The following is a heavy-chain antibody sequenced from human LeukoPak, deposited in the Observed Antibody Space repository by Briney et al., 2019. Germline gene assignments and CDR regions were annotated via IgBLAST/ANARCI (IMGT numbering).Heavy chain of an antibody. CDR3: AKPLRTGRSLGAPPEYFQH. D-gene: IGHD1-1*01. V-gene: IGHV3-30*18. J-gene: IGHJ1*01. Sequence: GGSLRLSCAASGFTFSSYGMHWVRQAPGKGLEWVAVISYDGSNKYYADSMKGRFTISRDNSKNTLYLQMNSLRAEDTAVYYCAKPLRTGRSLGAPPEYFQHWGQGTLVTVSS. CDR1: GFTFSSYG. CDR2: ISYDGSNK.